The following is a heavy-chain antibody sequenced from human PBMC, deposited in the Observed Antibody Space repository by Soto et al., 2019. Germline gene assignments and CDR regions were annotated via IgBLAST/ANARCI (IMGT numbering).Heavy chain of an antibody. J-gene: IGHJ5*02. CDR1: GGSISSSSHY. V-gene: IGHV4-39*01. CDR2: IYYSGST. D-gene: IGHD3-10*01. CDR3: ASLRDYYGPSSPSNGFDT. Sequence: SETLSLTCTVSGGSISSSSHYWGWIRQPPGKGLEWIGSIYYSGSTYYNPSLKSRVTISVDTSKNQFSLKLSSVTAADTAVYYCASLRDYYGPSSPSNGFDTRGQGTLVTVSS.